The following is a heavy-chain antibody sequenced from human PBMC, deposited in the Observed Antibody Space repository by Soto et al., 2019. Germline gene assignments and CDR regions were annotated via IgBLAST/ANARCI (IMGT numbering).Heavy chain of an antibody. CDR3: ARVGEVWGGTIADDYYGMDV. CDR2: ISYDGSNK. D-gene: IGHD1-7*01. CDR1: GFTFSSYA. V-gene: IGHV3-30-3*01. Sequence: QVQLVESGGGVVQPGRSLRLSCAASGFTFSSYAMHWVRQAPGKGLEWVAVISYDGSNKYYADSVKGRFTISRDNSKNTLYLQMNSLRAEDTAVYYCARVGEVWGGTIADDYYGMDVWGQGTTVTVSS. J-gene: IGHJ6*02.